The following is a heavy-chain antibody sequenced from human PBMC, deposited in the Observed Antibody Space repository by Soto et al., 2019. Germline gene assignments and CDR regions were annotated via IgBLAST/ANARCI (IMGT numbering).Heavy chain of an antibody. V-gene: IGHV4-59*01. CDR1: GGSISRYY. CDR3: ARELRALGYCSGGSCYSYAFDI. CDR2: IYYSGST. Sequence: ETLSRTGPGSGGSISRYYWSWVRQPPGKGLEWIGYIYYSGSTNYNPSLKSRVTISVDTSKNQFSLKLSSVTAADTAVYYCARELRALGYCSGGSCYSYAFDIWGQGTMVTISS. J-gene: IGHJ3*02. D-gene: IGHD2-15*01.